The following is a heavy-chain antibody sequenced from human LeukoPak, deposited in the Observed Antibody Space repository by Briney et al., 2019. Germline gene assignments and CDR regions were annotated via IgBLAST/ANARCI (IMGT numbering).Heavy chain of an antibody. CDR2: IYYSGST. V-gene: IGHV4-59*01. Sequence: PSETLSLTCTVSGGSISSYYWSWIRQPPGKGVEWVGYIYYSGSTNYNPSLKSRVTISVDTSKNQFSLKLSSVTAADTAVYYCARARGSGSYLDYWGQGTLVTVSS. CDR1: GGSISSYY. CDR3: ARARGSGSYLDY. D-gene: IGHD1-26*01. J-gene: IGHJ4*02.